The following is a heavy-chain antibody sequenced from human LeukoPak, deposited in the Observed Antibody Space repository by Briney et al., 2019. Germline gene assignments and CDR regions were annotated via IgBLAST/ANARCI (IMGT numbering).Heavy chain of an antibody. Sequence: GGSLRLSCAASGFTLTSFAMSWVRQAPGKGLEWVSNIKQDGSEKYYVDSVKGRFTISRDNAKNSLYLQMNSLRAEDTAVYYCARINYYDSSGSPDFAFDIWGQGTMVTVSS. D-gene: IGHD3-22*01. J-gene: IGHJ3*02. V-gene: IGHV3-7*01. CDR1: GFTLTSFA. CDR2: IKQDGSEK. CDR3: ARINYYDSSGSPDFAFDI.